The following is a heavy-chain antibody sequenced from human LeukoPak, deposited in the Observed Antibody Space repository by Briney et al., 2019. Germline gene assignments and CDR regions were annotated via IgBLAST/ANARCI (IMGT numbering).Heavy chain of an antibody. CDR2: IYYRGTT. D-gene: IGHD3-10*01. V-gene: IGHV4-39*01. CDR3: ARLLLLWFGEPDY. CDR1: GGSITSSSNY. J-gene: IGHJ4*02. Sequence: SETLSLTCTVSGGSITSSSNYWGWIRQPPGKGLEWIGSIYYRGTTYYNPSLKSRVTISVDTSKNQFSLKLSSVTAADTAVYYCARLLLLWFGEPDYWGQGTVVTVSS.